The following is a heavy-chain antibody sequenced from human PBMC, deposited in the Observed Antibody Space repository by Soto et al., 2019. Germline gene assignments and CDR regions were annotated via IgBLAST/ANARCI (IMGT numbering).Heavy chain of an antibody. D-gene: IGHD1-26*01. V-gene: IGHV3-23*01. J-gene: IGHJ4*02. CDR2: FSGSGGST. CDR1: GFTFSSYA. CDR3: AKDLRELWGFEY. Sequence: EVQLLESGGGLVQPGGSLRLSCAASGFTFSSYAMRWVRQAPGKGLEWVSGFSGSGGSTYYADSVKGRFTISRDNSKNTLYLQMNSLRAEDTAVYYCAKDLRELWGFEYWGQGTLVTVSS.